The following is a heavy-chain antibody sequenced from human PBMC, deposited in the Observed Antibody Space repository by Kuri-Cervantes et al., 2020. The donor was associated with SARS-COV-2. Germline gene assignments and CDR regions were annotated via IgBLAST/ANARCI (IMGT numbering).Heavy chain of an antibody. CDR3: AKAPKYCSSTSCYAEVDY. Sequence: GESLKISCAASGFTFSSYEMNWVRQAPGKGLEWVAVISYDGSNKYYADSVKGRFTISRDNSKNTLYLQMNSLRAEDTAVYYCAKAPKYCSSTSCYAEVDYWGQGTLVTVSS. J-gene: IGHJ4*02. D-gene: IGHD2-2*01. CDR2: ISYDGSNK. CDR1: GFTFSSYE. V-gene: IGHV3-30*18.